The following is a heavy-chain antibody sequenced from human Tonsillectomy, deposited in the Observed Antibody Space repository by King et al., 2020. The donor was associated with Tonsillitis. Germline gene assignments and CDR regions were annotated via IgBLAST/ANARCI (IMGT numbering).Heavy chain of an antibody. V-gene: IGHV3-74*01. Sequence: VQLVESGGGLVQPGGTLRLSCGASGFTFSRYWMHWVRQAPGKGRVWGSRINSDGSSTNYSDSVKGRFTISRDNAKNTLYLQMNSLRAEDTAVYYCARALGPDYGGQGTLVTVSS. CDR1: GFTFSRYW. J-gene: IGHJ4*02. CDR3: ARALGPDY. CDR2: INSDGSST.